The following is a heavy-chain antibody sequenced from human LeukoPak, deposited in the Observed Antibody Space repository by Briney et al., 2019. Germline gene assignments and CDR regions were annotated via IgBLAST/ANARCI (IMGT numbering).Heavy chain of an antibody. CDR3: ARGPLGAVATIRGGGFDY. Sequence: GGSLRLSCAASGFTFSNYSMNWVRQAPGKGLEWVLYISSSSSTRYYADSVKGRFTISRDNAKNSLYLQMHSLRAEDTAVYYCARGPLGAVATIRGGGFDYWGQGTLVTVSS. CDR2: ISSSSSTR. CDR1: GFTFSNYS. V-gene: IGHV3-48*04. D-gene: IGHD5-12*01. J-gene: IGHJ4*02.